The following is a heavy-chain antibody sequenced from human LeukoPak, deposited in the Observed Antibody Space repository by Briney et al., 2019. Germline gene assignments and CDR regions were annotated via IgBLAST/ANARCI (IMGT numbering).Heavy chain of an antibody. Sequence: PGGSLRLSCAASGFTFDDYAMHWVRQAPGKGLEWVSGISWNSGSIGYAESVKGRFTISRDNAKNSLYLQMNSLRAEDTALYYCAKSRILAFYFDYWGQGTLVTVSS. V-gene: IGHV3-9*01. J-gene: IGHJ4*02. CDR1: GFTFDDYA. CDR3: AKSRILAFYFDY. D-gene: IGHD2-15*01. CDR2: ISWNSGSI.